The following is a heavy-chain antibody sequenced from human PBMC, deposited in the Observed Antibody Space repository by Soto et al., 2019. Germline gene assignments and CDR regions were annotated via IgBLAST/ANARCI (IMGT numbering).Heavy chain of an antibody. CDR2: IYFSGST. V-gene: IGHV4-39*01. CDR3: ARHVILVVVAATFDS. CDR1: GDSISSSNYY. D-gene: IGHD2-15*01. Sequence: SETLSLTCTVSGDSISSSNYYWGWIRQPPGRGLEWIGSIYFSGSTSYNPSLKSRVTVSVDRSKNQFSLMLSSVTAADTAVYYCARHVILVVVAATFDSWGQGTLVTVS. J-gene: IGHJ4*02.